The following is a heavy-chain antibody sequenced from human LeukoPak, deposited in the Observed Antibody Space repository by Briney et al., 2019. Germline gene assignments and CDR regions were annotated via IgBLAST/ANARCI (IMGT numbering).Heavy chain of an antibody. J-gene: IGHJ5*02. D-gene: IGHD5-12*01. CDR2: MIPFLGEV. Sequence: GASVKVSCKAFGATLNIGHAFIWARQAPGQGLQWMGRMIPFLGEVNYAQNFQGRVSFTADRSTATMYMELKRLGLDDTAIYYCSPCGHAYDWFGPWGQGTLVTVSA. V-gene: IGHV1-69*04. CDR1: GATLNIGHA. CDR3: SPCGHAYDWFGP.